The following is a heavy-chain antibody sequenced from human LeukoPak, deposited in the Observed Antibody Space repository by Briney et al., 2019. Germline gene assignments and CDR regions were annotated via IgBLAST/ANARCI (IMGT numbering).Heavy chain of an antibody. CDR2: ISSNSNSI. D-gene: IGHD6-6*01. Sequence: PGWSLRLSCAGSGFTFDDHAMHWVRQAPGKGLEWVSGISSNSNSIGYADSVRGRFTISRDNAKNSLYLQMNSLRAEDTAVYYCSNGIYSSSYWGQGTLVTVSS. V-gene: IGHV3-9*01. CDR3: SNGIYSSSY. CDR1: GFTFDDHA. J-gene: IGHJ4*02.